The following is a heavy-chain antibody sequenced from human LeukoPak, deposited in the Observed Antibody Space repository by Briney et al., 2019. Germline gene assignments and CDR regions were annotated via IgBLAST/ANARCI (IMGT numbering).Heavy chain of an antibody. V-gene: IGHV1-2*02. CDR2: INPNSGGT. CDR1: VYTFTGYY. Sequence: ASEKVSCKASVYTFTGYYIHWVRQAPRQGLEWMGWINPNSGGTNYAQKSQGRVTMTRDTSISTAYMELSRLRSDDTAMYYCPRDIPYGGKPGHNSFDPWGQGTLVTVSS. J-gene: IGHJ5*02. CDR3: PRDIPYGGKPGHNSFDP. D-gene: IGHD4-23*01.